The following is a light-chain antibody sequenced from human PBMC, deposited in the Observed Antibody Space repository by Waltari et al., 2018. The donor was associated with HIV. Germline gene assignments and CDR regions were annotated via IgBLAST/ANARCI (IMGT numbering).Light chain of an antibody. CDR2: GAS. CDR3: QQYNNWPPERT. Sequence: EIVMTQSPATLSVSTGEIATISCRASQSVSSNLAWYQQKPGQAPRLLIYGASTRATGIPARFSGSGSGTEFTLTISSLRSEDFAVYYCQQYNNWPPERTFGQGTKVEIK. CDR1: QSVSSN. V-gene: IGKV3-15*01. J-gene: IGKJ1*01.